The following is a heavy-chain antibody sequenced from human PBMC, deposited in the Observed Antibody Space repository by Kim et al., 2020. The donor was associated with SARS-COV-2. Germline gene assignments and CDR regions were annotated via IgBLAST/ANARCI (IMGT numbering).Heavy chain of an antibody. Sequence: GGSLRLSCAASGFIFSNYVMTWVRQAPGKGLEWVSGISCSGGTTYYPDSPDSVMGRFTNSRDNSRNTLYLQMNSLRAEDTALYYCAIDLQYYENWGQGTLVTVSS. V-gene: IGHV3-23*01. J-gene: IGHJ4*02. CDR2: ISCSGGTT. D-gene: IGHD3-16*01. CDR1: GFIFSNYV. CDR3: AIDLQYYEN.